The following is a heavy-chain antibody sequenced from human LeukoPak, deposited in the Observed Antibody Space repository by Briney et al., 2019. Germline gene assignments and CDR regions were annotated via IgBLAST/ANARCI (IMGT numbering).Heavy chain of an antibody. V-gene: IGHV3-30-3*01. CDR2: ISYDGSNK. CDR1: GFTFSSYA. J-gene: IGHJ3*02. D-gene: IGHD3-22*01. Sequence: PGGSLRLSCAASGFTFSSYAMHWVRQAPGKGLEWVAVISYDGSNKYYADSVKGRFTISRDNSKNTLYLQMNSLRAEDTAVYYCARELYYESPALGAFDIWGQGTMVTVSS. CDR3: ARELYYESPALGAFDI.